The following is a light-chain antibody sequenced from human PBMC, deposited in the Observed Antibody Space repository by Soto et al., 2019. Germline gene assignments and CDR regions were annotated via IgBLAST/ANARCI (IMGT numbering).Light chain of an antibody. CDR2: DAS. Sequence: DIQMTQSPSTLSASVGDRVTIPCRASQSISSWLAWYQQKPGKAPKLLIYDASSLESGVPSRFSGSGSGTEFTLTISSLQPDDFATYYCQQYNSYSVTFGGGTKVDIK. V-gene: IGKV1-5*01. CDR1: QSISSW. J-gene: IGKJ4*01. CDR3: QQYNSYSVT.